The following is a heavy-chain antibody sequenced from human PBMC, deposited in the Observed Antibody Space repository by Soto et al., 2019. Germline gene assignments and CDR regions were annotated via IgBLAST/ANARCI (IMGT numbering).Heavy chain of an antibody. CDR2: IYYSGST. Sequence: PSETLSLTCTVSGGSISSYYWSWIRQPPGKGLEWIGYIYYSGSTNYNPSLKSRVTISVDTSKNQFSLKLSSVTAADTAVYYCARVDLKHWLVLGYWGQGTPVTVYS. V-gene: IGHV4-59*01. J-gene: IGHJ4*02. CDR1: GGSISSYY. D-gene: IGHD6-19*01. CDR3: ARVDLKHWLVLGY.